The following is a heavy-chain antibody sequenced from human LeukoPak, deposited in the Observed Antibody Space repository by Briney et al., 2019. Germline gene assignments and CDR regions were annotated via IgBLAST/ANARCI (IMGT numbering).Heavy chain of an antibody. J-gene: IGHJ6*03. Sequence: GGSLRLSCVASGFTFRSYGMHWVRQAPGKGLEWVAFIRYDGSNTYYADSVKGRFTISRDNSKNTLYLQMNSLRAEDTAVFYCAKDLRVRGAIDYYYYYNMDVWGKGTTVTISS. CDR1: GFTFRSYG. V-gene: IGHV3-30*02. CDR2: IRYDGSNT. D-gene: IGHD3-10*01. CDR3: AKDLRVRGAIDYYYYYNMDV.